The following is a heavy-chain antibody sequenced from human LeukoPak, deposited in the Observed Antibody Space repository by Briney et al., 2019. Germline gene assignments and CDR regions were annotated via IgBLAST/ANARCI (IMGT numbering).Heavy chain of an antibody. D-gene: IGHD6-13*01. J-gene: IGHJ4*02. Sequence: PGGSLRLSCAASGFTFGSYAMSWVRQAPGKGLEWVSAISGSGGSTYYADSVKGRFTISRDNSKNTLYLQMNSLRAEDTALYYCAKDLKGYSSSWYGYWGQGTLVTVSS. V-gene: IGHV3-23*01. CDR2: ISGSGGST. CDR1: GFTFGSYA. CDR3: AKDLKGYSSSWYGY.